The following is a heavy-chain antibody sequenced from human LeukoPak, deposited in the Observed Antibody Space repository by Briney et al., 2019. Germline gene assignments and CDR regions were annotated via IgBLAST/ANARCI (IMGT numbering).Heavy chain of an antibody. J-gene: IGHJ4*02. CDR1: GGPISSGRYH. CDR3: ARTPLARKHYYDSSGYYDY. Sequence: SQTLSLPCTVSGGPISSGRYHWRWIRQHPGKGLEWIGYIYYSGSTYYNPSLKSRVTISVDTSKIQCSLKLSSVTDADTAVYYRARTPLARKHYYDSSGYYDYWGQGTVVTVSS. CDR2: IYYSGST. D-gene: IGHD3-22*01. V-gene: IGHV4-31*03.